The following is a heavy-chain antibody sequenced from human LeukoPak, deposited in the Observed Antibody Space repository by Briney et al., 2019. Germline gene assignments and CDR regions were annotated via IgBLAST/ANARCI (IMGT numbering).Heavy chain of an antibody. V-gene: IGHV4-59*01. CDR1: GGSISTYY. Sequence: SETLSLTCTVSGGSISTYYGSWIRQPPGKGLEWFGYIYYSGSTNYNPSLKSRVTISVDTSKNQFSLKLSSVTAADTAVYYCARGATSLSYFDSRGQGTLVTVSS. CDR3: ARGATSLSYFDS. J-gene: IGHJ4*02. D-gene: IGHD2/OR15-2a*01. CDR2: IYYSGST.